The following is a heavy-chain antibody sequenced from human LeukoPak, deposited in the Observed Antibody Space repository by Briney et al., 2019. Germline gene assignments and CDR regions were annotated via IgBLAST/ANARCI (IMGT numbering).Heavy chain of an antibody. Sequence: SETLSLTCTVSGGXISSSSSSGGWIRQPPGKGLQWIGTISYSGRTYYNPSLRSRVTISVDTSKNQFSLNLSSVTAADTAMYYCARHLLESSGWRHYFDYWGQGTLVTVSS. J-gene: IGHJ4*02. V-gene: IGHV4-39*01. CDR3: ARHLLESSGWRHYFDY. CDR1: GGXISSSSSS. CDR2: ISYSGRT. D-gene: IGHD6-19*01.